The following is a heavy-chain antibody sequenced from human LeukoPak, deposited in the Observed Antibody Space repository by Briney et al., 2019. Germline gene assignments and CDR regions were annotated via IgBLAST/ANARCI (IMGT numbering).Heavy chain of an antibody. V-gene: IGHV4-30-2*01. CDR1: GGSISSGSYY. Sequence: SETLSLTCTVSGGSISSGSYYWSWIRQPPGKGLEWIGYIYHSGSTYYNPSLKSRVTISVDRSKNQFSLKLSSVTAADTAVYYCASLRRRYYYYMDVWGKGTTVTVSS. CDR3: ASLRRRYYYYMDV. CDR2: IYHSGST. J-gene: IGHJ6*03.